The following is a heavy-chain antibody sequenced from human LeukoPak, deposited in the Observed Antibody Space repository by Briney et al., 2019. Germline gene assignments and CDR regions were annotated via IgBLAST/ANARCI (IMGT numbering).Heavy chain of an antibody. V-gene: IGHV3-21*01. CDR3: ARGEPGFGGLPTVLDN. J-gene: IGHJ4*02. D-gene: IGHD4-23*01. CDR2: ISSSTTFI. CDR1: GFSFSSFS. Sequence: GGSLRLSCAASGFSFSSFSMNWVRQAPGKGLEWVSSISSSTTFIDYADSVKGRFTISRDNAKDSLYLQMNSLRAEDTAVYYCARGEPGFGGLPTVLDNWGQGALVTVSS.